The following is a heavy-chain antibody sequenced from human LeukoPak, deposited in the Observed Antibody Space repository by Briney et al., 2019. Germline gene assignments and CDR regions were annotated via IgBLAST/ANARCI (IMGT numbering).Heavy chain of an antibody. CDR2: ISWNSGSI. D-gene: IGHD3-10*01. J-gene: IGHJ4*02. CDR3: AKDHLTYYYGSGNDY. CDR1: GFTFDDYA. V-gene: IGHV3-9*01. Sequence: PGRSLRLSCAASGFTFDDYAMPWVRQAPGKGLEWVSGISWNSGSIGYADSVKGRFTISRDNAKNSLYLQMNSLRAEDTALYYCAKDHLTYYYGSGNDYWGQGTLVTVSS.